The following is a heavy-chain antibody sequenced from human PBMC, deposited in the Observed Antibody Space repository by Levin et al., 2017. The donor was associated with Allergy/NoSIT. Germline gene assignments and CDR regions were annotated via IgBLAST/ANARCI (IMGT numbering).Heavy chain of an antibody. D-gene: IGHD3-16*02. CDR2: ISYDGSNK. Sequence: GGSLRLSCAASGFTFSSYGMHWVRQAPGKGLEWVAVISYDGSNKYYADSVKGRFTISRDNSKNTLYLQMNSLRAEDTAVYYCAKGGVWGSYRYRPFFDYWGQGTLVTVSS. V-gene: IGHV3-30*18. J-gene: IGHJ4*02. CDR3: AKGGVWGSYRYRPFFDY. CDR1: GFTFSSYG.